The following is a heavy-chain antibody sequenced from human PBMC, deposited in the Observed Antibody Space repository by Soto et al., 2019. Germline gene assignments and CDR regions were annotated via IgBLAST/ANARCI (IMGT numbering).Heavy chain of an antibody. J-gene: IGHJ6*02. CDR1: GYSFTDYH. CDR2: INPKSGGT. V-gene: IGHV1-2*04. Sequence: QVQLVQSGAEVKKPGASVKVSCKASGYSFTDYHIHWVRQAPGQGLEWLGRINPKSGGTSTAQKFQGWVTRTTDPAISTASMELTRLTSDDTAIYYCASGDYTDCSNGVCSFFYPHDVDLWGQGTTVAVSS. D-gene: IGHD2-8*01. CDR3: ASGDYTDCSNGVCSFFYPHDVDL.